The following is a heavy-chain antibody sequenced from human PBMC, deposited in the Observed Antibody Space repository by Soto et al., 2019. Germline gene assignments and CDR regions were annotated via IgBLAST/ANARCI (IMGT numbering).Heavy chain of an antibody. CDR2: IYHSGST. D-gene: IGHD5-12*01. J-gene: IGHJ4*02. V-gene: IGHV4-30-2*01. CDR1: GGSISSGGYS. Sequence: PSETLSLTCAVSGGSISSGGYSWSWIRQPPGKGLEWIGYIYHSGSTYYNPSLKSRVTISVDRSKNQFSLKLSSVTAADTAVYYCARERGSGYDRTYYFDYWGQRTLVTVSS. CDR3: ARERGSGYDRTYYFDY.